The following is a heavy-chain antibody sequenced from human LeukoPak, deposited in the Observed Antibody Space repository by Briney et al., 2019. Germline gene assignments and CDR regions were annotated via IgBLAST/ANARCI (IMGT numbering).Heavy chain of an antibody. CDR3: ARRGYYDSSGYYSLDY. V-gene: IGHV5-51*01. CDR1: GYSFTSYW. CDR2: IYPGDSDT. Sequence: GESLKISCKGPGYSFTSYWIGWVRQMPGKGLEWMGIIYPGDSDTRYSPSFQGQVTISADKSISTAYLQWSSLKASDTAMYYCARRGYYDSSGYYSLDYWGQGTLVTVSS. D-gene: IGHD3-22*01. J-gene: IGHJ4*02.